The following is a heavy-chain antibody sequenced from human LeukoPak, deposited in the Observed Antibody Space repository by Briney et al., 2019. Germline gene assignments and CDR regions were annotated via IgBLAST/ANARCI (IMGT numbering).Heavy chain of an antibody. J-gene: IGHJ4*02. CDR1: GFTFSTYW. V-gene: IGHV3-74*01. D-gene: IGHD6-13*01. CDR2: INTDGNST. CDR3: ARELASGD. Sequence: GGSLRLSCAASGFTFSTYWMHWVRQAPGKGLVWVSQINTDGNSTTYADSVKGRFTVSRDNAKNTLYLRMNSLRAEDTAVYYCARELASGDWGQGTLVTVSS.